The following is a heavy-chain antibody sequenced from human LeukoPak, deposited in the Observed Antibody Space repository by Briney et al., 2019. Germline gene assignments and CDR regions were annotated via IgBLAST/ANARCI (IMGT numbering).Heavy chain of an antibody. CDR1: GFTFSSYS. CDR2: ISSSSSYI. Sequence: GGSLRLSCAASGFTFSSYSMNWVRQAPGKGLEWVSSISSSSSYIYYADSVKGRFTISRDNAKNSLYLQMNSLRAEDTAVYYCAREDDILTGPNMDAWGKGTTVTVSS. CDR3: AREDDILTGPNMDA. J-gene: IGHJ6*03. V-gene: IGHV3-21*01. D-gene: IGHD3-9*01.